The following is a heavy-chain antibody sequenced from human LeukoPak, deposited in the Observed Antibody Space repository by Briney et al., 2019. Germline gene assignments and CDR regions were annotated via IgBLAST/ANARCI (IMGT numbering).Heavy chain of an antibody. CDR1: GFDFNSHS. CDR2: IDSGGRLT. CDR3: ARVAVGRYDFDY. J-gene: IGHJ4*01. Sequence: GGSLRLSCAAAGFDFNSHSMNWVRQAPGKGLEWISHIDSGGRLTYYADSVRGRFSISRDIAKNSVFLQMNSLRDEDTAVYYCARVAVGRYDFDYWGRGTLVTVSS. D-gene: IGHD1-26*01. V-gene: IGHV3-48*02.